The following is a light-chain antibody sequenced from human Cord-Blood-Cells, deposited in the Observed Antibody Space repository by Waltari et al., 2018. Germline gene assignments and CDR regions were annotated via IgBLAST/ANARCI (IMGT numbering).Light chain of an antibody. CDR1: SSDAGGYHY. Sequence: QSALTQPAPVSGSPGQSLTISCSGTSSDAGGYHYVSWNQQHPGQAPKLRIHDVSYRPSGVSKLVSGSKSGNTASLTISGLQAEDEAEYYFSSYTSSSTPVVFGGGTKRTVL. CDR2: DVS. CDR3: SSYTSSSTPVV. V-gene: IGLV2-14*01. J-gene: IGLJ2*01.